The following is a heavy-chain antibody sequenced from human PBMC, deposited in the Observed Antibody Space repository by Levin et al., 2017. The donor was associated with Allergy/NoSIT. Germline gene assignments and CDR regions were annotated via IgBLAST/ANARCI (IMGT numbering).Heavy chain of an antibody. CDR1: GFTFSSYA. CDR2: LSYDGSNK. J-gene: IGHJ4*02. CDR3: AREQNQRRRWLQLYGY. Sequence: GGSLRLSCAASGFTFSSYAMHWVRQAPGKGLEWVAVLSYDGSNKYYADSVKGRFTISRDNSKNTLYLQMNSLRAEDTAVYYCAREQNQRRRWLQLYGYWGQGTLVTVSS. D-gene: IGHD5-24*01. V-gene: IGHV3-30*04.